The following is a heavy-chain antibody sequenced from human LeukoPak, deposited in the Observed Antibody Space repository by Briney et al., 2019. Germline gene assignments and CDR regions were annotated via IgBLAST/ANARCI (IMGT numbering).Heavy chain of an antibody. CDR2: ISSSGSTI. V-gene: IGHV3-48*03. CDR1: GFTFSSYE. D-gene: IGHD5-12*01. CDR3: ARDRGNSGYDVHDY. J-gene: IGHJ4*02. Sequence: GGSLRLSCAASGFTFSSYEMNWVRQAPGKGLEWVSYISSSGSTIYYADSVKGRFTISRDNAKNSLYLQMNSLRAEDTAVYYCARDRGNSGYDVHDYWGQGTLVTVSS.